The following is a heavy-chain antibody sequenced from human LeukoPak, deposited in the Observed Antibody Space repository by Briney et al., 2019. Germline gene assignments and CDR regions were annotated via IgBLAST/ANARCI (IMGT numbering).Heavy chain of an antibody. J-gene: IGHJ4*02. CDR2: ISGSGGST. CDR1: GFTFSSYA. D-gene: IGHD3-3*01. Sequence: GGSLRLSCAASGFTFSSYAMSWVRQAPGKGLEWVSAISGSGGSTIYADSVKGRFTISRDNSKNTLYLQMNSLRAEDTAVYYCAKVSVYDFWSRNLGGDRYFDYWGQGTLVTVSS. V-gene: IGHV3-23*01. CDR3: AKVSVYDFWSRNLGGDRYFDY.